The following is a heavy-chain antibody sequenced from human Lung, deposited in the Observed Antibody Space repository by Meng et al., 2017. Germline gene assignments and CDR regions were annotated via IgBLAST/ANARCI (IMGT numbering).Heavy chain of an antibody. CDR3: ARGPTTMAHDFDY. D-gene: IGHD4-11*01. CDR1: GGSFSDYY. Sequence: QVQLQEWGAGLLKPSETLSLTCVVPGGSFSDYYWSWIRQPPGKGLEWIGEINHSGSTNYNPSLESRATISVDTSQNNLSLKLSSVTAADSAVYYCARGPTTMAHDFDYWGQGTLVTASS. V-gene: IGHV4-34*01. J-gene: IGHJ4*02. CDR2: INHSGST.